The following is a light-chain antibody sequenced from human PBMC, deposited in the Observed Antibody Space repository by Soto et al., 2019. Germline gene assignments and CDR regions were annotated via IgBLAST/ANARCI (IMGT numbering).Light chain of an antibody. J-gene: IGKJ4*01. CDR3: QQYGSSPLT. V-gene: IGKV3-20*01. Sequence: EIVLTRSPGTLSLSPGERATLSCRASQSVSSNFLAWYQQKPGQAPRLLIHGASSRATGIADRFSASGSGTDFTLTISRLEPEDFAVYYCQQYGSSPLTFGGGTKVEI. CDR2: GAS. CDR1: QSVSSNF.